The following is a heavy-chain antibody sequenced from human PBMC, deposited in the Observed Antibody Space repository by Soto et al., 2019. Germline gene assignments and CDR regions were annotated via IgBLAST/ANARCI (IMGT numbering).Heavy chain of an antibody. CDR2: ISSISSYI. Sequence: GGSQEVFCAASGFTFGSLSMNWVRQAPGKGVEGVSSISSISSYIYYADSVKGQFPISRENAKNSLYLQMNSLRAEGTAVHYCSRDKVPPDYDFWSCYYLFPYFDYRGQGTLFPVSS. CDR3: SRDKVPPDYDFWSCYYLFPYFDY. D-gene: IGHD3-3*01. CDR1: GFTFGSLS. V-gene: IGHV3-21*01. J-gene: IGHJ4*02.